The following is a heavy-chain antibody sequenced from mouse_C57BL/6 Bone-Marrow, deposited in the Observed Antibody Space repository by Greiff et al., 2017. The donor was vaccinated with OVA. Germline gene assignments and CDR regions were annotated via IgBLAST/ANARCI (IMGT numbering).Heavy chain of an antibody. CDR2: INPNNGGT. Sequence: EVQLQQSGPELVKPGASVKISCKASGYTFTDYYMNWVKQSHGKSLEWIGDINPNNGGTSYNQKFKGKATLTVDKSSSTAYMELRSLTSEDSAVYYCVITTVVVSDYWGQGTTLTVSS. V-gene: IGHV1-26*01. CDR3: VITTVVVSDY. CDR1: GYTFTDYY. J-gene: IGHJ2*01. D-gene: IGHD1-1*01.